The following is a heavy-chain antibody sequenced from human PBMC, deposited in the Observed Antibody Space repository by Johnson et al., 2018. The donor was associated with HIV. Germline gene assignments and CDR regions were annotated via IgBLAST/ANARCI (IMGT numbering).Heavy chain of an antibody. CDR2: IRYDGSNK. D-gene: IGHD6-13*01. V-gene: IGHV3-30*02. Sequence: QVQLVESGGGVVQPGGSLRLSCAASGFTFSSYGMHWVRQAPGKGLEWVAFIRYDGSNKYYADSVKGRFTISRDNSKNTLYLQRNSLRAEDTAVYYCARGKGAAAAEAFDIWGQGTMVTVS. J-gene: IGHJ3*02. CDR3: ARGKGAAAAEAFDI. CDR1: GFTFSSYG.